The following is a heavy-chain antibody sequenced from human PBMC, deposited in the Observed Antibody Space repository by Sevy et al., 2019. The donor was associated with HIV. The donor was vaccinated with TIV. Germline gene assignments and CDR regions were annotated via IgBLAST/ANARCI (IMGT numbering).Heavy chain of an antibody. CDR3: ARDRGNPHYFDY. CDR2: IYYSGST. V-gene: IGHV4-30-4*08. Sequence: SETLSLTCTVSGGSISSGGYYWSWIRQHPGKGLEWIGYIYYSGSTYYNPSLKSRVTISVDSSKNQFSLKLSSVTAADTAVYYCARDRGNPHYFDYWGQRTLVTVSS. CDR1: GGSISSGGYY. J-gene: IGHJ4*02. D-gene: IGHD3-16*01.